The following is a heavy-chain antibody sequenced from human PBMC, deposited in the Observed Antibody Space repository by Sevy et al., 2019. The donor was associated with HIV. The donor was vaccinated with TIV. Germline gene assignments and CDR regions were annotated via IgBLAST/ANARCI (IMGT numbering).Heavy chain of an antibody. Sequence: GGSLRLSCAASGFTFSSYSMNWVRQAPGKGLEWVSSISSSSSYIYYADSVKGRFTISRDNAKNSLCLQMNSLRAEDTAVYYCARAAPGGCSSTSCYNFDYWGQGTLVTVSS. CDR3: ARAAPGGCSSTSCYNFDY. CDR1: GFTFSSYS. CDR2: ISSSSSYI. J-gene: IGHJ4*02. V-gene: IGHV3-21*01. D-gene: IGHD2-2*02.